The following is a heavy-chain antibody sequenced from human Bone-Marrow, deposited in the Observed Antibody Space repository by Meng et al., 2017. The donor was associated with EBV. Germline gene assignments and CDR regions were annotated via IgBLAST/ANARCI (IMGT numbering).Heavy chain of an antibody. CDR1: GGSISSGGYY. CDR2: IYYSGST. CDR3: ARVSGWLQPIDY. Sequence: QVQLQGSGPGLVKSSQTLSLTCAVSGGSISSGGYYWSWIRQPPGKGLEWIGYIYYSGSTYYNPSLKSRVTISVDTSKNQFSLKLSSVTAADTAVYYCARVSGWLQPIDYWGQGTLVTVSS. D-gene: IGHD5-24*01. V-gene: IGHV4-30-4*01. J-gene: IGHJ4*02.